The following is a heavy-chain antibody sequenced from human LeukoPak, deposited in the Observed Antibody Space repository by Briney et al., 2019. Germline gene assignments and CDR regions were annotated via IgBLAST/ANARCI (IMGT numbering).Heavy chain of an antibody. CDR3: ARDSSGWPYFDY. D-gene: IGHD6-19*01. CDR2: INPSGGST. CDR1: GYTFTSYN. V-gene: IGHV1-46*01. J-gene: IGHJ4*02. Sequence: ASVKVSCKTSGYTFTSYNIHWVRQAPGQGLEWMGVINPSGGSTSYPQKFQGRVTMTRDTSTSTVYMELSSLRSEDTAVYYCARDSSGWPYFDYWGQGTLVTVSS.